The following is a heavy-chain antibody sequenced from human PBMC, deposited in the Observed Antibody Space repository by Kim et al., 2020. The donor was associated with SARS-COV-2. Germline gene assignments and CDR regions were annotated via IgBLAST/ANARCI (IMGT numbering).Heavy chain of an antibody. V-gene: IGHV4-59*08. CDR3: ARHQGYELQGYYYYYGMDV. CDR1: GGSISSYY. J-gene: IGHJ6*02. D-gene: IGHD2-2*01. CDR2: IYYSGST. Sequence: SETLSLTCTVSGGSISSYYWSWIRQPPGKGLEWIGYIYYSGSTNYNPSLKSRVTISVDTSKNQFSLKLSSVTAADTAVYYCARHQGYELQGYYYYYGMDVWGQGTTVTVSS.